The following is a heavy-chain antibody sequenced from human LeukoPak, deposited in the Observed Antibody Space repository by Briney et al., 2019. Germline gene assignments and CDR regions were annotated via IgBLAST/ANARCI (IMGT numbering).Heavy chain of an antibody. CDR1: KVSFGDYA. J-gene: IGHJ5*02. D-gene: IGHD3/OR15-3a*01. CDR2: ISGSGGNT. CDR3: AKGTGIKHCHWIHP. Sequence: GGSLPLSCAASKVSFGDYALNWVRQAPGKGLEWVSGISGSGGNTYYADSVKGRFTISRDNSKNTLYLQMNSLRAEDTALYYCAKGTGIKHCHWIHPWGQKTRVRVSS. V-gene: IGHV3-23*01.